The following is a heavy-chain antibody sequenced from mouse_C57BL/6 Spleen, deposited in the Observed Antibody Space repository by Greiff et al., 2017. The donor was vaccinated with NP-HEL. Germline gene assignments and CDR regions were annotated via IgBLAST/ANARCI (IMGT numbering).Heavy chain of an antibody. CDR1: GYTFTDYY. V-gene: IGHV1-26*01. D-gene: IGHD1-1*01. Sequence: VQLQQSGPELVKPGASVKISCKASGYTFTDYYMNWVKQSHGKSLKWIGDINPNNGGTSYNQKFKGKATLTVDKSSSTAYMELRSLTSEDSAVYYCARNSFYYGSRDYFDYWGQGTTLTVSS. CDR3: ARNSFYYGSRDYFDY. J-gene: IGHJ2*01. CDR2: INPNNGGT.